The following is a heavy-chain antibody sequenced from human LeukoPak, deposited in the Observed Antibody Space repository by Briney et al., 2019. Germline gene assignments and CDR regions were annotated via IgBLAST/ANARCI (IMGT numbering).Heavy chain of an antibody. D-gene: IGHD3-22*01. CDR2: IYSSGST. J-gene: IGHJ4*02. V-gene: IGHV4-39*01. CDR3: ASRSGDRSLYYFDY. Sequence: SETLSLTCTVSGGSISSSSYYWGWIRQPPGKGLEWIGSIYSSGSTYYNPSLKSRVTISVDTSKSQFSLKLSSVTAADTAVYHCASRSGDRSLYYFDYWGQGTLVTVSS. CDR1: GGSISSSSYY.